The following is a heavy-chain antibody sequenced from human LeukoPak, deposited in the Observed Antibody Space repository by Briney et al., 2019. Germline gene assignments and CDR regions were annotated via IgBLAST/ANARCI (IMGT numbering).Heavy chain of an antibody. CDR3: AKDQKRGYSYGYLFYYYYMDV. D-gene: IGHD5-18*01. Sequence: GGSLRLSCAASGLTFSSYNMHWVRQAPGKGLEGVSVVRYDGSKKYYTNSVKGRFTISRDNSKNTLYLQMNSLRAEDTAVYYCAKDQKRGYSYGYLFYYYYMDVWGKGTTVTISS. J-gene: IGHJ6*03. V-gene: IGHV3-30*02. CDR1: GLTFSSYN. CDR2: VRYDGSKK.